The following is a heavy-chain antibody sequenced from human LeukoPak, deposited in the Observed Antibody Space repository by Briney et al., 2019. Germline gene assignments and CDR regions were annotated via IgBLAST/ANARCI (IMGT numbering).Heavy chain of an antibody. CDR2: IYSGGST. Sequence: GGSLRLPCAASGFTVSSNYMSWVRQAPGKGLEWVSVIYSGGSTYYADSVKGRFTNSRDNSKNTLYLQMNSLRAEDTAVYYCARGQYYFGTGFDKGVFDYWGQGTLVTVSS. CDR1: GFTVSSNY. D-gene: IGHD3/OR15-3a*01. V-gene: IGHV3-53*01. CDR3: ARGQYYFGTGFDKGVFDY. J-gene: IGHJ4*02.